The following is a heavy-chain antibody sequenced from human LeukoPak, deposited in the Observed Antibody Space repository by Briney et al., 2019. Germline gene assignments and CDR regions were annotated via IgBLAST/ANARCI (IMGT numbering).Heavy chain of an antibody. Sequence: GGSLRLSCAASGFTFSSYGMHWVRQAPGKGLECIATISCDGSEKYFAESVKGRFTISRENSKNTLYLQMNSLRPEDTAVYYCAKVPGPQDFDWLSGAFDIWGQGTMVTVS. CDR3: AKVPGPQDFDWLSGAFDI. D-gene: IGHD3-9*01. CDR2: ISCDGSEK. J-gene: IGHJ3*02. V-gene: IGHV3-30*18. CDR1: GFTFSSYG.